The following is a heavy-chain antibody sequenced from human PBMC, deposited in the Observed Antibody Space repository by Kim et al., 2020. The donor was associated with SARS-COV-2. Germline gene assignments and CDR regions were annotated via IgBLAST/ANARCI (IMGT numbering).Heavy chain of an antibody. D-gene: IGHD6-13*01. CDR2: IYRGGNT. Sequence: GGSLRLSCAASGLTVSSNYMTWVRQAPGKGLEWVSIIYRGGNTYYADSVKGRFTISRDNSKNTLYLQMNSLRAADTAVYYCAHRASTSWSHYFLGQGTLV. V-gene: IGHV3-53*01. J-gene: IGHJ4*02. CDR3: AHRASTSWSHYF. CDR1: GLTVSSNY.